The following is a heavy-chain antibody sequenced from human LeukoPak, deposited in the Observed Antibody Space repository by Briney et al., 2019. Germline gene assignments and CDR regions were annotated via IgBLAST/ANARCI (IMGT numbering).Heavy chain of an antibody. Sequence: GGSLRLSCAASGFTFSSYAMHWVRQAPGKGLEWVAVISYDGSNKYYADSVKGRFTIFRDNSKNTPYLQMNSLRAEDTAVYYCARGRGYSGYELGYWGQGTLVTVSS. V-gene: IGHV3-30*04. J-gene: IGHJ4*02. D-gene: IGHD5-12*01. CDR3: ARGRGYSGYELGY. CDR2: ISYDGSNK. CDR1: GFTFSSYA.